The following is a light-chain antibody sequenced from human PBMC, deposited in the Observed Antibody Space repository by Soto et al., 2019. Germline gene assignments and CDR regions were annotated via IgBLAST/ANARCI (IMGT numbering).Light chain of an antibody. V-gene: IGKV1-39*01. CDR2: AAP. CDR3: QQSYSTPLT. CDR1: QSISTY. J-gene: IGKJ4*01. Sequence: DIQMTQSPSSLSASLGDRVTITCRASQSISTYLNWYQQKPGKAPNLLIYAAPTLQSGVPSRFSGSGSGTDFTLTISSLQPDDFTTYYCQQSYSTPLTFGGGTKVEIK.